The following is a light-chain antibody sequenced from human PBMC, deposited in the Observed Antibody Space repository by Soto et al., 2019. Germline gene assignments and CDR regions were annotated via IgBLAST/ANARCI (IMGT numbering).Light chain of an antibody. J-gene: IGLJ3*02. CDR3: CSYAGNGAWV. Sequence: QSVLTQPASVSGSPGQSITISCTGTNSDVGDYNYVSWYQQHPGKAPKLIIFEVNRRPSGVSDRFSGSKSGNTASLTISGLQAEDEADFFCCSYAGNGAWVFGGGTKLTVL. CDR1: NSDVGDYNY. V-gene: IGLV2-14*01. CDR2: EVN.